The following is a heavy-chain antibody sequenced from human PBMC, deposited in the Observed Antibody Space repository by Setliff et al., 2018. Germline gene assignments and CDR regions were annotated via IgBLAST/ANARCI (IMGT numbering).Heavy chain of an antibody. Sequence: ASLKISCAASGFTFSSYSMNWVRQAPGKGLEWVSSISSSSSYIYYADSVKGRFTISRDNAKNSLYLQINSLRAEGTAVYYCVRRHVDTAMVIYYYGMDVWGQVTTVAVSS. D-gene: IGHD5-18*01. J-gene: IGHJ6*02. V-gene: IGHV3-21*01. CDR3: VRRHVDTAMVIYYYGMDV. CDR2: ISSSSSYI. CDR1: GFTFSSYS.